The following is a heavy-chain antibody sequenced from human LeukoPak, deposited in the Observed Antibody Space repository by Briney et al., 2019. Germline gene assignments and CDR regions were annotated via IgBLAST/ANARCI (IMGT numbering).Heavy chain of an antibody. CDR2: INSDGSST. CDR1: GFTFSSYW. CDR3: ARGSSSWYVYYYYYYGMDV. D-gene: IGHD6-13*01. J-gene: IGHJ6*02. V-gene: IGHV3-74*01. Sequence: PGGSLRLSCAASGFTFSSYWMHWVRQAPGKGLVWVSRINSDGSSTSYADSVKGRFTISRDNAKNTLYLQMNSLRAEDTAVYYCARGSSSWYVYYYYYYGMDVWGQGTTVTVSS.